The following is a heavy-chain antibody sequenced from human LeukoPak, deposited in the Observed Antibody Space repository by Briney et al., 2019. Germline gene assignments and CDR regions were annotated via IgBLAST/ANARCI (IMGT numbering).Heavy chain of an antibody. CDR1: EFTFSSYN. CDR3: VKGYCSSTNCAPVDY. CDR2: ISSSTTTI. D-gene: IGHD2-2*01. J-gene: IGHJ4*02. Sequence: GGSLRLSCAASEFTFSSYNMNWVRQAPGKGLEWVSYISSSTTTIYYADSVKGRFAISRDNAKNSLYLQMNSLRDEDTAVYYCVKGYCSSTNCAPVDYWGQGTLVTVSS. V-gene: IGHV3-48*02.